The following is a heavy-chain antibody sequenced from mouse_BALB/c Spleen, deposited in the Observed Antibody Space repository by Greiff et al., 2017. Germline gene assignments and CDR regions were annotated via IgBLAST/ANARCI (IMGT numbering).Heavy chain of an antibody. V-gene: IGHV5-6*01. CDR1: GFTFSSYG. Sequence: EVQLVESGGDLVKPGGSLKLSCAASGFTFSSYGMSWVRQTPDKRLEWVATISSGGSYTYYPDSVKGRFTISRDNAKNTLYLQMSSLKSEDTAMYYCASPYYDYVYYAMDYWGQGTSVTVSS. CDR2: ISSGGSYT. D-gene: IGHD2-4*01. CDR3: ASPYYDYVYYAMDY. J-gene: IGHJ4*01.